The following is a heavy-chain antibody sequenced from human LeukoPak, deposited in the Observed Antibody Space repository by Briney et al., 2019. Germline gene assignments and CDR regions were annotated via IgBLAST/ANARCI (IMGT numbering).Heavy chain of an antibody. V-gene: IGHV3-66*01. Sequence: PEGSLRLSCAASGFTVSSNYMSWVRQAPGKGLEWVSVIYSGGSTYYADSVKGRFTISRDNSKNTLYLQMNSLRAEDTAVYYCARDAPLLPKSFDYWGQGTLVTVSS. CDR1: GFTVSSNY. D-gene: IGHD3-22*01. CDR2: IYSGGST. CDR3: ARDAPLLPKSFDY. J-gene: IGHJ4*02.